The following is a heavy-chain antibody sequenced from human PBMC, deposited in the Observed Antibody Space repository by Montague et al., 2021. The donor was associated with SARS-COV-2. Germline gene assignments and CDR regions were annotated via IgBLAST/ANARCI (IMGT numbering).Heavy chain of an antibody. CDR1: GGSFSGYY. CDR2: INHSGST. V-gene: IGHV4-34*01. Sequence: SETLSLTCAVYGGSFSGYYWSWIRQSPGKGLEWIGEINHSGSTNHNPSLQSRVTISVDKSKNQFSLTLRFLTAADTAVYYCARGADYDFWSGFLRYKWFGPWDQGTPVIVSS. D-gene: IGHD3-3*01. J-gene: IGHJ5*02. CDR3: ARGADYDFWSGFLRYKWFGP.